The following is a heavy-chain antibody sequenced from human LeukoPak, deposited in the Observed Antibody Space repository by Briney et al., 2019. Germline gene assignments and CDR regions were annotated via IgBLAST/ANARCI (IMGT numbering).Heavy chain of an antibody. CDR1: GYTFTSYG. CDR2: ISVHKGDT. CDR3: ARAGGWARGDYKADAFDI. V-gene: IGHV1-18*01. D-gene: IGHD6-19*01. J-gene: IGHJ3*02. Sequence: ASVKVSCKASGYTFTSYGISWVRQAPGQGLEWMGWISVHKGDTNYAQILQGRVTMTTDTSTSTAYMELRSLRSDDTAVYYCARAGGWARGDYKADAFDIWGQGTMVTVSS.